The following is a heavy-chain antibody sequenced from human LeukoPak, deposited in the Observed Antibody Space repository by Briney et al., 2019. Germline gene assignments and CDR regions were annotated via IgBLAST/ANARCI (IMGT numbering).Heavy chain of an antibody. CDR1: GFTFSSYG. D-gene: IGHD4-17*01. J-gene: IGHJ4*02. Sequence: GGSLRLSCAASGFTFSSYGMHWVRQAPGKGLEWVAVISYDGSNKYYADSVKGRFTISRDNSKNTLYLQMNSLRAEDTAVYYCAKDLHNDYGDLVPFGYWGQGTLVTVSS. CDR2: ISYDGSNK. CDR3: AKDLHNDYGDLVPFGY. V-gene: IGHV3-30*18.